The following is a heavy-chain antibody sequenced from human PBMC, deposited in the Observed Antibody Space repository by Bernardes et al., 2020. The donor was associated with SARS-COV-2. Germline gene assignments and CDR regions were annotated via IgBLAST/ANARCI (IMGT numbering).Heavy chain of an antibody. Sequence: GGSLRLSCAASGFTLSTYAMNWVRQAPGKGLEWVALITYDGSNKYHADSVKGRFTISRDNSKNTLYLEMNSLRAEDTAVYYWARGYGGNYYYGMDVWGQGTTVTVSS. V-gene: IGHV3-30-3*01. J-gene: IGHJ6*02. D-gene: IGHD4-17*01. CDR1: GFTLSTYA. CDR3: ARGYGGNYYYGMDV. CDR2: ITYDGSNK.